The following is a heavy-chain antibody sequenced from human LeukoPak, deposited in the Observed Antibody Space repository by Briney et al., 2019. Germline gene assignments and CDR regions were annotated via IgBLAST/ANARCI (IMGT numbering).Heavy chain of an antibody. V-gene: IGHV3-7*01. D-gene: IGHD2-2*01. CDR2: IKKDGSEK. CDR3: APHCSSASCPDY. Sequence: GGSLRLSCAASGFTFSSYFMCWVRQAPGKGLEWVANIKKDGSEKYYVDSVKGRFTISRDNAKKSLYLQMNSLRAEDTAVYYCAPHCSSASCPDYWGQGTLVTVSP. J-gene: IGHJ4*02. CDR1: GFTFSSYF.